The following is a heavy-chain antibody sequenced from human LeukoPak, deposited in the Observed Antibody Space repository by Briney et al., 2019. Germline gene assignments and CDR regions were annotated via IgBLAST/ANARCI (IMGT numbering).Heavy chain of an antibody. V-gene: IGHV4-39*01. J-gene: IGHJ4*02. CDR1: SGSISSRSYY. D-gene: IGHD1-7*01. Sequence: PSETLSLTCTVSSGSISSRSYYWGWIRQAPGKGLEWIGTIFYSGTTYYNPSLKSRVTISVDTSKNQFSLKLNSVTAADTAVYYCARRDEWNYRPYFDYWGQGILVTVSS. CDR2: IFYSGTT. CDR3: ARRDEWNYRPYFDY.